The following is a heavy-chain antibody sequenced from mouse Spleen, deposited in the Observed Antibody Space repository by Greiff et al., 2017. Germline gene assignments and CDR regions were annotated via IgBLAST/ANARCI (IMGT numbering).Heavy chain of an antibody. V-gene: IGHV5-9*04. CDR2: ISSGGGNT. Sequence: EVKVVESGGGLVKPGGSLKLSCAASGFTFSSYTMSWVRQTPAKRLEWVATISSGGGNTYYPDSVKGRFTISRDNARNTLYLQMSSLRSEDTAMYYCARQTLWFAYWGQGTLVTVSA. CDR3: ARQTLWFAY. J-gene: IGHJ3*01. CDR1: GFTFSSYT.